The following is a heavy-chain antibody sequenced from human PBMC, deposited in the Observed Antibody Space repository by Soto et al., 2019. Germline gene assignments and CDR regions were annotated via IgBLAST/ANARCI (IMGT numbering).Heavy chain of an antibody. J-gene: IGHJ6*02. D-gene: IGHD3-16*01. CDR3: ARHDYYYHGMDV. CDR1: GYSCTSYW. Sequence: VESLRISWKGAGYSCTSYWSSWVRQMPGKGLEWMGRIDPSDSYTNYSPSFQGHVTISADKSISTAYLQWSSLKASDTAMYYCARHDYYYHGMDVWGQGTTVTVSS. V-gene: IGHV5-10-1*01. CDR2: IDPSDSYT.